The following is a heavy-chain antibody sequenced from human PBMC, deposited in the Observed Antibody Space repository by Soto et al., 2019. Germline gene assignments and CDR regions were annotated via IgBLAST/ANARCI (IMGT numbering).Heavy chain of an antibody. CDR3: ARGGGSGTTWTFDI. D-gene: IGHD1-1*01. CDR2: IIPIFGTA. V-gene: IGHV1-69*01. Sequence: QVQLVQSGAEVKKPGSSVKVSCKASGGTFSSYAISWVRQAPGQGLEWMGGIIPIFGTANYAQKFQGRVTITADESTSTAYRVLSSLRSEDTAVYYCARGGGSGTTWTFDIWGQGTMVTVSS. CDR1: GGTFSSYA. J-gene: IGHJ3*02.